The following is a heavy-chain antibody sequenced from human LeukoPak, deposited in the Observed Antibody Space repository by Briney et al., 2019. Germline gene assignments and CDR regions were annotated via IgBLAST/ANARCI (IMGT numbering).Heavy chain of an antibody. J-gene: IGHJ6*02. Sequence: PSQTLPLTCTVSGGSISSGDYYWSWIRQPPGKGLEWIGYIYYSGSTYYNPSLKSRVTISVDTSKNQFSLKLSSVTAADTAVYYCARVANVGTPAYYYYYGMDVWGQGTTVTVSS. CDR2: IYYSGST. CDR3: ARVANVGTPAYYYYYGMDV. D-gene: IGHD1-1*01. CDR1: GGSISSGDYY. V-gene: IGHV4-30-4*01.